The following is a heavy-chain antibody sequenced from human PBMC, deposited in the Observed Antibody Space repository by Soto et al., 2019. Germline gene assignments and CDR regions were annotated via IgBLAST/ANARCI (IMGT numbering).Heavy chain of an antibody. J-gene: IGHJ4*02. CDR1: GFTFRSYA. Sequence: XASLRLSCAASGFTFRSYAMHGVRQAPGKGLEWVAVISYDESDKYYADSLKGRFTISRDNSKNTLYLQMNSLRGEDTAVYYCARDLSVAGPDYWGQGTLVTVSS. CDR3: ARDLSVAGPDY. D-gene: IGHD6-19*01. V-gene: IGHV3-30*03. CDR2: ISYDESDK.